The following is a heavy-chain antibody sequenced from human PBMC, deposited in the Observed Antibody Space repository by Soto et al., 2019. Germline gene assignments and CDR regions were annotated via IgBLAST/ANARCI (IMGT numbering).Heavy chain of an antibody. CDR1: GFTFSSYW. Sequence: SGFTFSSYWMHWVRQAPGKGLVWVSRINSDGSSTSYADSVKGRFTISRDNAKNTLYLQMNSLRAEDTAVYYCARVMWDIVVVPAALDYWGQGTLVTVSS. CDR3: ARVMWDIVVVPAALDY. J-gene: IGHJ4*02. D-gene: IGHD2-2*01. V-gene: IGHV3-74*01. CDR2: INSDGSST.